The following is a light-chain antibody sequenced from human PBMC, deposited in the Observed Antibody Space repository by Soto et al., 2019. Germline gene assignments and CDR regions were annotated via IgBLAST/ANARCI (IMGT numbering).Light chain of an antibody. Sequence: LSPGTLSLSPGERATLSCRASQSFSSNYLAWYQQKPGQAPRLLIHGATTRATGIPARFSGSGSGTEFTLTISSLQPEDFATYYCQQANSFPITFGQGTRLESK. CDR1: QSFSSNY. J-gene: IGKJ5*01. CDR2: GAT. V-gene: IGKV3D-7*01. CDR3: QQANSFPIT.